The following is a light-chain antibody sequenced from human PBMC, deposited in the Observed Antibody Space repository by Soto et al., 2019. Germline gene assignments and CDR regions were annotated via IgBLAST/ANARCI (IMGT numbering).Light chain of an antibody. V-gene: IGKV3-15*01. J-gene: IGKJ4*01. Sequence: EIVMTQSPATLSVSPGERATLSCRASQSVSSNLAWYQQKPGQAPRLLIYGASTRATGIPARFSGSGSGTEFTLTISSLQSEDFAVYYCQQYGTSLPYTFGGGTKVEIK. CDR3: QQYGTSLPYT. CDR2: GAS. CDR1: QSVSSN.